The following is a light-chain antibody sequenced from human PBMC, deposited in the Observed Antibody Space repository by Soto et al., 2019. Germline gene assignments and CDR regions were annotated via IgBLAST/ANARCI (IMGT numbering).Light chain of an antibody. Sequence: EIVLTQSPATLSLSPGERATLSCRASQSASSSLAWYQQKPGQAPRLLIYDAFNSATGIPARFSGSGSWTDFSITISSLEPEDFAVYYCQQRSNWPPYTFGHGTKLDIK. V-gene: IGKV3-11*01. CDR3: QQRSNWPPYT. CDR1: QSASSS. CDR2: DAF. J-gene: IGKJ2*01.